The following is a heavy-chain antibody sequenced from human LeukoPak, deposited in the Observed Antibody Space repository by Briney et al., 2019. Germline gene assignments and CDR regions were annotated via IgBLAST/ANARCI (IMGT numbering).Heavy chain of an antibody. D-gene: IGHD5-18*01. V-gene: IGHV4-61*01. J-gene: IGHJ3*02. CDR3: ARDNVDTAKTELDAFDI. Sequence: SETLSLTCTVSGGSVSSGSYYWSWIRQPPGKGLEWIGYIYYSGSTNYNPSLKSRVTISVDTSKNQFSLKLSSVTAADTAVYYCARDNVDTAKTELDAFDIWGQGTMVTVSS. CDR2: IYYSGST. CDR1: GGSVSSGSYY.